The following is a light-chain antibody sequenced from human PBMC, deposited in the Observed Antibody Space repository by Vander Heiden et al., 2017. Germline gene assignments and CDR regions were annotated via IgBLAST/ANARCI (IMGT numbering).Light chain of an antibody. Sequence: QSVLTQPPSVSGAPGQRVTISCTGSSSNIGAGYDVHWYQQLPGPAPKLHIYGNSNRPSGVPDRFSGSKSGTSASLAITGLQAEDEADYYCQSYDSSLSGWVFGGGTKLTVL. CDR2: GNS. CDR3: QSYDSSLSGWV. V-gene: IGLV1-40*01. J-gene: IGLJ3*02. CDR1: SSNIGAGYD.